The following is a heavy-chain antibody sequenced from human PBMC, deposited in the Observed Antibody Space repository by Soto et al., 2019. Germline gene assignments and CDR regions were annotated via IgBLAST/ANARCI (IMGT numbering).Heavy chain of an antibody. V-gene: IGHV3-53*01. CDR2: IYSGGST. Sequence: EVQLVESGGGLIQPGGSLRLYCAASGLTVSSNYMSWVRQAPGKGLEWVSVIYSGGSTYYADSVKGRFTISRDNSKNTLYLQMNSLRAEDTAVYYCARDLFNTVTTSSYGMDFWGQGTTVTVSS. J-gene: IGHJ6*02. CDR1: GLTVSSNY. CDR3: ARDLFNTVTTSSYGMDF. D-gene: IGHD4-4*01.